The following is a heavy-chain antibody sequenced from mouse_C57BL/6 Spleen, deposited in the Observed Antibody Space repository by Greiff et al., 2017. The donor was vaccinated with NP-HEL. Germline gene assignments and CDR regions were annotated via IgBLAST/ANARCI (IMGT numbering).Heavy chain of an antibody. J-gene: IGHJ4*01. D-gene: IGHD3-2*02. CDR2: IWSGGST. CDR1: GFSLTSYG. CDR3: ARNRRSSGYGAMDY. Sequence: VKLVESGPGLVQPSQSLSITCTVSGFSLTSYGVHWVRQSPGKGLEWLGVIWSGGSTDYNAAFISRLSISKDNSKSQVFFKMNSLQADDTAIYYCARNRRSSGYGAMDYWGQGTSVTVSS. V-gene: IGHV2-2*01.